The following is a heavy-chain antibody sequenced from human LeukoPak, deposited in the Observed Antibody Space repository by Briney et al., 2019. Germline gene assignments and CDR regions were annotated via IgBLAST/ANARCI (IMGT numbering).Heavy chain of an antibody. CDR1: GYTFTGYY. J-gene: IGHJ4*02. V-gene: IGHV1-2*02. D-gene: IGHD3-22*01. CDR3: ARDNYYYDSSGYGY. CDR2: INPNSGGT. Sequence: ASVKVSCTASGYTFTGYYMHWVRQAPGQGLEWMGWINPNSGGTNYAQKFQGRVTMTRDTSISTAYMELSRLRSDDTAVYYCARDNYYYDSSGYGYWGQGTLVTVSS.